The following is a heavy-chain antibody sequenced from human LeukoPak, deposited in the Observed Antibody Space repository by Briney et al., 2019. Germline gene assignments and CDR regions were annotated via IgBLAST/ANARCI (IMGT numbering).Heavy chain of an antibody. D-gene: IGHD6-13*01. CDR2: IIGSGEST. J-gene: IGHJ4*02. Sequence: GGSLRLSCAASRFTFSTYAMSWVRQAPGKGLEWVSTIIGSGESTYYADALKGRFTISRDNSKNTLYLQVNRLRAEDTGFYYCAKHLSTSSRYYFDSWGQGTLVTVSS. V-gene: IGHV3-23*01. CDR3: AKHLSTSSRYYFDS. CDR1: RFTFSTYA.